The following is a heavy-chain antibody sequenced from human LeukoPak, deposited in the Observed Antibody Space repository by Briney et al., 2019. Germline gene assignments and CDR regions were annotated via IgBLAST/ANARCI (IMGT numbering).Heavy chain of an antibody. CDR2: ISGSGGST. V-gene: IGHV3-23*01. CDR3: AKVWKYCSSTSCYPGAFDI. Sequence: GGSLRLSCAASGFTFSSYAMSWVRQAPGKGLEWVSAISGSGGSTYYADSVKGRFTISRDNSKNTLYLQMNSLRAEDTAVYYCAKVWKYCSSTSCYPGAFDIWGQGTMVTVSP. J-gene: IGHJ3*02. D-gene: IGHD2-2*01. CDR1: GFTFSSYA.